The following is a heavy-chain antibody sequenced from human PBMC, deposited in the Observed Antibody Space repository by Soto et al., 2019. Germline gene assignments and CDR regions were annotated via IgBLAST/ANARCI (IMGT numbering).Heavy chain of an antibody. CDR1: GYTFTGYY. D-gene: IGHD3-22*01. Sequence: ASVKVSCKASGYTFTGYYMHWVRQAPGQGLEWMGWVNPNSGGTNYAQKFQGWVTMTRDTSISTAYMELSRLRSDDTAVYYCARNGYYDSSGYYYNYYYRIDVWGQGTNGTV. CDR2: VNPNSGGT. J-gene: IGHJ6*02. V-gene: IGHV1-2*04. CDR3: ARNGYYDSSGYYYNYYYRIDV.